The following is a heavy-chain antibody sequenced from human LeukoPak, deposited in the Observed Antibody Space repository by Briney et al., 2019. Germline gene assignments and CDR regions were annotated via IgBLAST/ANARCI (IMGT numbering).Heavy chain of an antibody. V-gene: IGHV1-8*01. CDR2: MNPNSGNT. Sequence: ASVKVSCKASGGTFTSYDINWVRQATGQGLEWMGWMNPNSGNTGYAQKFQGRVTMTRNTSISTAYMELSSLRSEDTAVYYCARGLPPGIAAAGTNNWFDPWGQGTLVTVSS. D-gene: IGHD6-13*01. CDR3: ARGLPPGIAAAGTNNWFDP. J-gene: IGHJ5*02. CDR1: GGTFTSYD.